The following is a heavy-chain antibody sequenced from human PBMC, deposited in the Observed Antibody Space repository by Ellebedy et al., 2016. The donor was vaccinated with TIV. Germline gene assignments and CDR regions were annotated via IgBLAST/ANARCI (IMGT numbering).Heavy chain of an antibody. J-gene: IGHJ6*02. D-gene: IGHD5-24*01. CDR1: GGSISTTGYY. Sequence: MPSETLSLTCTVSGGSISTTGYYRGWIRQSPGKGLEWIGSVAYSGTTYYNPSLKSLVTISIDTARMQFSLKLSPVTAADTAVYYCATARRDGYTYYYYGLDVWGQGTTVTVSS. V-gene: IGHV4-39*01. CDR3: ATARRDGYTYYYYGLDV. CDR2: VAYSGTT.